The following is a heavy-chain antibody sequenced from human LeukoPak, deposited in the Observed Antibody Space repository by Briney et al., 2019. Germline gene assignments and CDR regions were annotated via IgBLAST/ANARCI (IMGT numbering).Heavy chain of an antibody. Sequence: VGSLRLSCAASGFTFSSYEMNWVRQAPGKGLEWVSYISSSGSTIYYADSVKGRFTISRDNAKNSLYLQMNSLRAEDTAVYYCAREGGSIGYFDYWGQGTLVTVSS. CDR1: GFTFSSYE. D-gene: IGHD1-26*01. CDR2: ISSSGSTI. J-gene: IGHJ4*02. CDR3: AREGGSIGYFDY. V-gene: IGHV3-48*03.